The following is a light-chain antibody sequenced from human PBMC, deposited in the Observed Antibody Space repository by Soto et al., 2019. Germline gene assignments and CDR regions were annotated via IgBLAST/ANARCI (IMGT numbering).Light chain of an antibody. Sequence: EIVLTQSPATLSSSPGERATLSCRASQTVNSRLAWYQHKPGQAPRLLIYHTSSRASGIPARFSGSGYGREFTLTISSLQSEDYGVYYCHQYDDWPPAFGQGTKVDIK. CDR2: HTS. CDR1: QTVNSR. J-gene: IGKJ1*01. V-gene: IGKV3-15*01. CDR3: HQYDDWPPA.